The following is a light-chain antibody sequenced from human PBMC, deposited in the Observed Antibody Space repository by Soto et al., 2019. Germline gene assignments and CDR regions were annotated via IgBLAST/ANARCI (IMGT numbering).Light chain of an antibody. Sequence: QSVLTQPPSVSGAPGQRVTISCTGSSSNIGAGYDVHWYQQLPGTAPKLLIYDDNKRPSGIPGRFSGSKSGTSATLGITGFQTGDEADYYCGSWDSSLSAYVFGTGTRSPS. CDR3: GSWDSSLSAYV. CDR2: DDN. V-gene: IGLV1-51*01. CDR1: SSNIGAGYD. J-gene: IGLJ1*01.